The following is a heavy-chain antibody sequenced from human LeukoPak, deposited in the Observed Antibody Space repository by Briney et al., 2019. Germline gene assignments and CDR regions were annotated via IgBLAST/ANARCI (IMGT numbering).Heavy chain of an antibody. Sequence: PSETLSLTCTVSGGSISSSSYYWGWIRQPPGKGLEWVGRIDTSGSTNYNPSLKSRVTISVDTSKNQFSLKLSSVTAADTAVYYCARGLEWSGVSFDYWGQGTLITVSS. V-gene: IGHV4-39*07. CDR2: IDTSGST. CDR3: ARGLEWSGVSFDY. D-gene: IGHD3-3*01. CDR1: GGSISSSSYY. J-gene: IGHJ4*02.